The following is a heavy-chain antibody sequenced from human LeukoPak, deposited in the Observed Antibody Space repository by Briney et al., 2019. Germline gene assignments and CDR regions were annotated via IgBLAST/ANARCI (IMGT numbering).Heavy chain of an antibody. J-gene: IGHJ5*02. V-gene: IGHV4-61*01. CDR3: ARSITMVRGVRRVWFDP. CDR2: IYYSGST. D-gene: IGHD3-10*01. CDR1: GGSVSSGSYY. Sequence: SETLSLTCTVSGGSVSSGSYYWSWTRQPPGKGLEWIGYIYYSGSTNYNPSLKSRVTISVDTSKNQSSLKLSSVTAEETAGYYCARSITMVRGVRRVWFDPWGQGTLVTVSS.